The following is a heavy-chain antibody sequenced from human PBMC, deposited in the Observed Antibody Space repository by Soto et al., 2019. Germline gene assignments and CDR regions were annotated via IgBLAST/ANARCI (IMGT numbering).Heavy chain of an antibody. CDR2: IYSGGST. Sequence: GGALRLSCAASEFTVSSNYMNWVRQAPGKGLECVSTIYSGGSTYYADSVKGRFTISRDNSKNTLYLQMNNLRAEDTAVYYCAGRVGATNYGMDVWGQGTTVTVSS. V-gene: IGHV3-53*01. D-gene: IGHD1-26*01. CDR1: EFTVSSNY. J-gene: IGHJ6*02. CDR3: AGRVGATNYGMDV.